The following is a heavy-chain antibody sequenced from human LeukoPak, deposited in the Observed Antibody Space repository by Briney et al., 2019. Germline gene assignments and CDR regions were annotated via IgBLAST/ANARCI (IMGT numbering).Heavy chain of an antibody. D-gene: IGHD5-18*01. CDR2: IYYSGST. V-gene: IGHV4-59*01. CDR1: GGSISSYY. CDR3: ARAASYTAMATY. J-gene: IGHJ4*02. Sequence: SETLSLTCTVSGGSISSYYWSWIRQPPGRGLEWIGYIYYSGSTNYNPSLKSRVTISVDTSKNQFSLKLSSVTAADTAVYYCARAASYTAMATYWGQGTLATVSS.